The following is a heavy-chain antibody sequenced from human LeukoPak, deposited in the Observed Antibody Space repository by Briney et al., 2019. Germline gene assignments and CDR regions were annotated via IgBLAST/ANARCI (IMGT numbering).Heavy chain of an antibody. V-gene: IGHV3-7*01. Sequence: GGSLRLSCAASGFTFSSYWMSWVRHAPGKGLEWVANIKQDGSEKYYVDSVKGRFTISRDNAKNSLYLQMNSLRAEDTAVYYCARRYSGLRGPFDYWGQGTLVTVSS. CDR1: GFTFSSYW. CDR3: ARRYSGLRGPFDY. D-gene: IGHD5-12*01. CDR2: IKQDGSEK. J-gene: IGHJ4*02.